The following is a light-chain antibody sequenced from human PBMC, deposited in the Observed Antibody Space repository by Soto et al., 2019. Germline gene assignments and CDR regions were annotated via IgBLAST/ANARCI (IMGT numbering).Light chain of an antibody. CDR1: QTVNTC. J-gene: IGKJ4*01. CDR3: QQCDNYPLT. V-gene: IGKV1-5*01. Sequence: DIQLTQSPSPLSASVGDRVTITCRASQTVNTCLAWYHQKPGKAPKLLIYDASTLETGVPSRFSGSGSGTEFTLTISGLQPDDFATYYCQQCDNYPLTFGGGTNVEIK. CDR2: DAS.